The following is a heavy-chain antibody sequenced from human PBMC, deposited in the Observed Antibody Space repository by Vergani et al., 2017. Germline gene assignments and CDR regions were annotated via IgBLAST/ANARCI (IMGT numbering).Heavy chain of an antibody. CDR2: ISWDGGST. V-gene: IGHV3-43D*03. J-gene: IGHJ4*02. CDR1: GFTFDDYA. D-gene: IGHD3-10*01. CDR3: AKENSWFGESHGPFDY. Sequence: EVQLVESGGVVVQPGGSLRLSCAASGFTFDDYAMHWVRQAPGKGLEWVSLISWDGGSTYYADSVKGRFNISRDNSKNSLYLQMNSLRAEDTALYYCAKENSWFGESHGPFDYWGQGTLVTVSS.